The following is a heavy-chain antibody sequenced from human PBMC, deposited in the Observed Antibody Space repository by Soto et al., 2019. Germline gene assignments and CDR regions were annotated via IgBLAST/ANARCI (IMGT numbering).Heavy chain of an antibody. Sequence: SETLSLTCAVSGYSISSGYYWGWIRQPPGKGLEWIGSIYHSGSTYYNPSLKSRVTISVDTSKNQFSLKLSSVTAADTAVYYCARGYYSGGSCYDYWDYWSQGNLVTVSS. J-gene: IGHJ4*02. CDR1: GYSISSGYY. CDR3: ARGYYSGGSCYDYWDY. CDR2: IYHSGST. V-gene: IGHV4-38-2*01. D-gene: IGHD2-15*01.